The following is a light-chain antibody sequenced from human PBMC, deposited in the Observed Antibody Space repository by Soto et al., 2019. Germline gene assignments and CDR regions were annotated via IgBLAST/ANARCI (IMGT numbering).Light chain of an antibody. J-gene: IGLJ2*01. CDR1: SSNIGAGYD. CDR3: AAWDDSLHAVV. Sequence: QSVLTQPPSVSGAPGQTITISCTGSSSNIGAGYDVHWYQQLPGRAPKLLIYGNNNRPSGVPDRFSGSKSGTSVSLAISGLQSDDESDYYCAAWDDSLHAVVFGGGTKLTVL. V-gene: IGLV1-40*01. CDR2: GNN.